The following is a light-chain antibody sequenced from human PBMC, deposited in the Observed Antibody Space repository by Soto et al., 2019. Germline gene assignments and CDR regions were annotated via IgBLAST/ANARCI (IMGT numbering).Light chain of an antibody. CDR3: QQYNIWRSIT. V-gene: IGKV2-29*01. J-gene: IGKJ3*01. CDR2: DTS. CDR1: QSLLHIDGKTY. Sequence: EIVMTQTPLSLSVTPGQPYSISCNSSQSLLHIDGKTYLYWYQQKPGQTPRVIIYDTSTRAADIPARFSGSGYGTYFTLTISSLQSEDFAVYYCQQYNIWRSITFGPGTKVDIK.